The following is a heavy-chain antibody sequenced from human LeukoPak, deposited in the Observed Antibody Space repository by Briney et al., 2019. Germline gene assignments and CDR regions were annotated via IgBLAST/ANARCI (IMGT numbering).Heavy chain of an antibody. V-gene: IGHV1-8*01. D-gene: IGHD2-2*01. CDR2: MNPNSGNT. J-gene: IGHJ6*02. CDR3: ARYKYHLLDDQYYYSGMDV. Sequence: ASVKVSCKASGYTFTSYDINWVRQATGQGLEWMGWMNPNSGNTGYAQKFQGRVTMTRNTSISTAYMELSSLRSEDTAVYYCARYKYHLLDDQYYYSGMDVWGQGTTVTVSS. CDR1: GYTFTSYD.